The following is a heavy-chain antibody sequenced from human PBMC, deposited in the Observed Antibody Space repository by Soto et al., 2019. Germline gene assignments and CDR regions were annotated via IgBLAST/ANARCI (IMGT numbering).Heavy chain of an antibody. D-gene: IGHD2-15*01. CDR1: GGSIRSYY. CDR2: IYYSGST. J-gene: IGHJ5*02. Sequence: SETLSLTCTVSGGSIRSYYWSWIRQPPGKGLEWIGFIYYSGSTNYNLALKSRVTMSVDTSKNQFSLKLSSVTAADTAVYYCARHSALAHLPGFDPWGPGTLVTVSS. V-gene: IGHV4-59*08. CDR3: ARHSALAHLPGFDP.